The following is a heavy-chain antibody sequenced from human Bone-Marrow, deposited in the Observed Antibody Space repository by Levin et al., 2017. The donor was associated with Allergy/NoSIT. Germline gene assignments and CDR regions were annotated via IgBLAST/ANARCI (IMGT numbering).Heavy chain of an antibody. V-gene: IGHV1-69*02. CDR3: AKTTNNGTGVVELDS. CDR1: GGSFTAYT. CDR2: VIPVLAIS. Sequence: SVKVSCTASGGSFTAYTLTWVRQAPGQGLEWMGRVIPVLAISNYAQKFQGGVTITADKSTSTAFMELNSLRSEDTAVYYCAKTTNNGTGVVELDSWGQGTLVTVSS. J-gene: IGHJ4*02. D-gene: IGHD1-14*01.